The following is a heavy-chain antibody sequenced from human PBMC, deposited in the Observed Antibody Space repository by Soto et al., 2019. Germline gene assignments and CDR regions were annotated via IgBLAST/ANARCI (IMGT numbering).Heavy chain of an antibody. CDR1: GFTFDDYG. D-gene: IGHD2-2*01. Sequence: GGFLRLSCAASGFTFDDYGMSWVRQAPGKGLEWVSGINWNGGSTGYADSVKGRFTISRDNAKNSLYLQMNSLRAEDTALYHCARDQYEFRDAVVVVPAANPYYYYYMDVWGKGTTVTVSS. V-gene: IGHV3-20*01. CDR3: ARDQYEFRDAVVVVPAANPYYYYYMDV. CDR2: INWNGGST. J-gene: IGHJ6*03.